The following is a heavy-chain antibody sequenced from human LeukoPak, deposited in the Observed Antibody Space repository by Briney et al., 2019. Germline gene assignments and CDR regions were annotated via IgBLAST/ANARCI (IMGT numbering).Heavy chain of an antibody. CDR2: ISSSGGSP. CDR1: GFTFSTYA. V-gene: IGHV3-23*01. CDR3: AKDQALSLSSSRALDY. Sequence: GGSLRLSCVASGFTFSTYALSWVRQAPGRGLEWVSAISSSGGSPYYADSVNSRFTISRDNSKNTLYLQMNSLRAEDTALYYCAKDQALSLSSSRALDYWGQGTLVTVSS. J-gene: IGHJ4*02. D-gene: IGHD2-2*01.